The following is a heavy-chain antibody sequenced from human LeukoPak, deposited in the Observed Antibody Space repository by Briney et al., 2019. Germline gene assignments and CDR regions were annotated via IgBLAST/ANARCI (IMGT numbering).Heavy chain of an antibody. CDR2: IKKDGSEK. CDR3: ARDLSGVTGYTYGRGIDY. D-gene: IGHD5-18*01. J-gene: IGHJ4*02. CDR1: GFTFSSYG. V-gene: IGHV3-7*01. Sequence: GGTLRLSCAASGFTFSSYGMSWVRQAPGKGLEWVANIKKDGSEKYYVDSVKGRFTISRDNAKTSLYLQMNSLRAEDTAAYYCARDLSGVTGYTYGRGIDYWGQGTLVTVSS.